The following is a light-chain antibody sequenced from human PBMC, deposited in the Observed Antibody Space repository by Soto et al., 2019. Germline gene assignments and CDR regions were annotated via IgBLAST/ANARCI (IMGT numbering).Light chain of an antibody. CDR2: DAS. V-gene: IGKV1-5*01. Sequence: DIQMTQSPSTLSASVGDRVTITCRASQSITRWLAWYQQKPGEAPKLLIYDASSLESGDPSRFSGSGSGTDFTLTISSLQPEDFATYYCQQSYSTPTFGQGTKVDIK. CDR1: QSITRW. CDR3: QQSYSTPT. J-gene: IGKJ1*01.